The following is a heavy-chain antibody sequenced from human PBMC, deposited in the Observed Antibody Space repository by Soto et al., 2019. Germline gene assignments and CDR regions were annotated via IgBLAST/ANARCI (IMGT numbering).Heavy chain of an antibody. CDR3: PRGHYGDGLG. CDR1: AFTFSDFW. D-gene: IGHD4-17*01. J-gene: IGHJ4*02. V-gene: IGHV3-7*05. Sequence: EVQLVESGGGLVQPGGSLRLSCADSAFTFSDFWMTWVRQPPGKGLEWVANIRYDGSERYHVDSVKGRFTISRDNAKNSLYLHMNSLRVEDKAMYYCPRGHYGDGLGWGQGTLVTVSS. CDR2: IRYDGSER.